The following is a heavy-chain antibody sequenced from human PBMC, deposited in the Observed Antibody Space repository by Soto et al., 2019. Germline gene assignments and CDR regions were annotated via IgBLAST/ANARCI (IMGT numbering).Heavy chain of an antibody. V-gene: IGHV4-34*01. D-gene: IGHD3-22*01. CDR1: GGSFSAYY. CDR2: INHSGGT. CDR3: ARARVDTVDSSGFYEY. Sequence: SETLSLTCAVYGGSFSAYYWSWIRQPPGKGLEWIGEINHSGGTSYNPSLKSRVTISVDTSKSQFSLKLTSVTAADRAVYYCARARVDTVDSSGFYEYWVKATPVTLSS. J-gene: IGHJ4*02.